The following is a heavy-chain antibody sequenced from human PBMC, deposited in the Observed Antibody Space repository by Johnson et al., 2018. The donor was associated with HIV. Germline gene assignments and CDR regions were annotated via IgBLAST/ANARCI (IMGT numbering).Heavy chain of an antibody. J-gene: IGHJ1*01. CDR3: AKAVSGSYDDA. V-gene: IGHV3-33*03. CDR1: GFSFSSYG. D-gene: IGHD1-26*01. CDR2: IWYDGSNE. Sequence: QVQLVESGGGVVQPGRSLRLSCAASGFSFSSYGMHWVRQLPGKGLEWVAVIWYDGSNEYYVDSVKGRFTISRDNAKNSLYLQMNRLRAEDTALYYCAKAVSGSYDDAGGQ.